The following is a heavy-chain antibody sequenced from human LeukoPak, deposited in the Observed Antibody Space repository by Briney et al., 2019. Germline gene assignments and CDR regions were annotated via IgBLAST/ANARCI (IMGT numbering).Heavy chain of an antibody. CDR1: GFIFSSYA. D-gene: IGHD6-6*01. V-gene: IGHV3-30-3*01. J-gene: IGHJ6*03. CDR3: ARDQIPLCIAAYNLGCYYYMDV. Sequence: GGSLRLSCAASGFIFSSYAMHWVRQGPGKGLEWGAGISYDGSNKYYADSVKGRFTISRDNSKNTLYLQMNSLRAEDTAVYYCARDQIPLCIAAYNLGCYYYMDVWGKGTTVTVSS. CDR2: ISYDGSNK.